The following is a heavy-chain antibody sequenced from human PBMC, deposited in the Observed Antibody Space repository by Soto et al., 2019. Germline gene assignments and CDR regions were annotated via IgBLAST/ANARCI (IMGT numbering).Heavy chain of an antibody. J-gene: IGHJ4*02. CDR1: GLTFSSYA. D-gene: IGHD3-9*01. Sequence: EVQLLESGGGLVQPGGSLRLSCAASGLTFSSYAMSWVRQAPGKGLEWVSGISGSGGSTYYADSVKGRFSISRDNSKNTLYLQMNSLRAEDTAVYYCAKDHNLRYFDWLKGGFDYWGQGTLVTVSS. V-gene: IGHV3-23*01. CDR3: AKDHNLRYFDWLKGGFDY. CDR2: ISGSGGST.